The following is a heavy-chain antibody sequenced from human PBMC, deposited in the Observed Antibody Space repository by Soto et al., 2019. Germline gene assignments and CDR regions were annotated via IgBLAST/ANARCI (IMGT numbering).Heavy chain of an antibody. V-gene: IGHV4-59*12. J-gene: IGHJ3*01. CDR3: ARGYYDSRGQSNTFDV. D-gene: IGHD3-22*01. CDR2: VHHTGHT. CDR1: GASITSSY. Sequence: SETLSLTCTVSGASITSSYWSWIRQSSEKGLEWIGFVHHTGHTNYDPSLKGRVSISVDTSKNQFSLKLTSVTPADTAKYYCARGYYDSRGQSNTFDVWGRGTTVPVS.